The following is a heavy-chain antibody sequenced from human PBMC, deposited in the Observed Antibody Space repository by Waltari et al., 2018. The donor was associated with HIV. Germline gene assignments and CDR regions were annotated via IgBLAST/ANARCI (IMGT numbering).Heavy chain of an antibody. CDR2: IYWNDDK. J-gene: IGHJ5*02. CDR3: AHSVGVATITSWFDP. Sequence: QITLKESGPTLVKPTQTLTLTCTFSGFSLSTSGVGVGWIRQPPGKALEWLALIYWNDDKRYSPSLKSRLTITKDTSKNQVVLTMTNMDPVDTATYYCAHSVGVATITSWFDPWGQGTLVTVSS. D-gene: IGHD5-12*01. CDR1: GFSLSTSGVG. V-gene: IGHV2-5*01.